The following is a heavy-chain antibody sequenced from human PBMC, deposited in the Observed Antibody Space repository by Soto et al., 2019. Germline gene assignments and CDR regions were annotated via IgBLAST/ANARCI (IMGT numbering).Heavy chain of an antibody. J-gene: IGHJ6*01. CDR2: IKSKTGGGTI. D-gene: IGHD2-15*01. Sequence: EVQLVESGGGLVKPGGSLRLSCEASGFTFSSAWMRWVRQAPGKGPEWVGRIKSKTGGGTIDYAAPVKGRFTISRDNIKNRMYLQRDSLKTADTDIYNWTSEPVPRLRSGGTWYLVIDYPCSGMDVWGQGTRVTVPS. CDR3: TSEPVPRLRSGGTWYLVIDYPCSGMDV. V-gene: IGHV3-15*01. CDR1: GFTFSSAW.